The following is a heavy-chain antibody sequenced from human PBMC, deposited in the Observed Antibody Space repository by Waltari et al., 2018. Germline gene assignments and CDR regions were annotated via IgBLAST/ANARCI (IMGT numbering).Heavy chain of an antibody. V-gene: IGHV3-9*01. Sequence: EVQLVESGGGLVQPGRSLRLSCAASGFTFDDYAMHWVRQAPGKGLEVVSCISGNSGSIGYADSVKGRFTISRDNAKNSLYLQMNSLRAEDTALYYCAKALYDSSGYLYWYFDLWGRGTLVTVSS. J-gene: IGHJ2*01. CDR1: GFTFDDYA. CDR2: ISGNSGSI. CDR3: AKALYDSSGYLYWYFDL. D-gene: IGHD3-22*01.